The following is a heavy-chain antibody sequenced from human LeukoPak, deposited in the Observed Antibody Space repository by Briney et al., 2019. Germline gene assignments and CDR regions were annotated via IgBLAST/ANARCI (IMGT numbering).Heavy chain of an antibody. Sequence: GGSLRLSCAASGFTFDDYAMHWVRQAPGKGLEWVSLISGDGGSTYYADSVKGRFTISRDSSKNSLYLQMNSLRTEDTALYYCAKGADSGDYTSFDYWGQGTLVTVSS. V-gene: IGHV3-43*02. J-gene: IGHJ4*02. CDR1: GFTFDDYA. D-gene: IGHD4-17*01. CDR2: ISGDGGST. CDR3: AKGADSGDYTSFDY.